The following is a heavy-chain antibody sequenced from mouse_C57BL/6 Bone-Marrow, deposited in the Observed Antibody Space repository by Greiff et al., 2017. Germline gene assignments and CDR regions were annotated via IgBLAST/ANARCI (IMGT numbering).Heavy chain of an antibody. V-gene: IGHV5-12*01. CDR3: ARTYDGYWYIDV. CDR2: ISNGGGST. CDR1: GFTFSDYY. J-gene: IGHJ1*03. Sequence: EVQRVESGGGLVQPGGSLKLSCAASGFTFSDYYMYWVRQTPEKRLEWVAYISNGGGSTYYPDTVKGRFTISRDNAKNTLYLRMSRLKAEDTAMYCCARTYDGYWYIDVWGTGTTVTVSS. D-gene: IGHD2-3*01.